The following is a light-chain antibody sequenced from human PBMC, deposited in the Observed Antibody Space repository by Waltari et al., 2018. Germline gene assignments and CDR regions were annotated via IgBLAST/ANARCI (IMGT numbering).Light chain of an antibody. Sequence: DIQMTQSPSSVSAPVGDRVTMTCRASRDIHIWVAWYQQKPGKAPKPLIYAASTLQSGVPSRFSGSGSGTDFTLTSSSLQREDFATYYCQQANMCPFAFGGGTKVEIK. V-gene: IGKV1-12*02. J-gene: IGKJ4*01. CDR3: QQANMCPFA. CDR1: RDIHIW. CDR2: AAS.